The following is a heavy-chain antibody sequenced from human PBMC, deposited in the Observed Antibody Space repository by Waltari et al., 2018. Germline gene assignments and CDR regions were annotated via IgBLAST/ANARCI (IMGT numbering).Heavy chain of an antibody. Sequence: QVQLVQSGAEVKKPGSSVKVSCKASGGTFSSYAISWVRQAPGQGLEWMGGIIPILGTANYAQKFQGRVTITADEATSTAYMELSSLRSEDTAVYYCARALGTVTDLYYYYGMDVWGQGTTVTVSS. CDR3: ARALGTVTDLYYYYGMDV. CDR1: GGTFSSYA. J-gene: IGHJ6*02. CDR2: IIPILGTA. D-gene: IGHD4-4*01. V-gene: IGHV1-69*13.